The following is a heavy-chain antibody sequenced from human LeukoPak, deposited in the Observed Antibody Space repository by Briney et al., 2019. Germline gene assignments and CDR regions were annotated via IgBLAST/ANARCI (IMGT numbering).Heavy chain of an antibody. CDR3: ARAGDTAMVRYYYYMDV. D-gene: IGHD5-18*01. CDR1: GGSISSYY. J-gene: IGHJ6*03. CDR2: IYYSGST. Sequence: SSETLSLTCTVSGGSISSYYWSGIRQPPGKGLEWIGYIYYSGSTNYNPSLKSRVTISVDTSKNQFSLKLSSVTAADTAVYYCARAGDTAMVRYYYYMDVWGKGTTVTVSS. V-gene: IGHV4-59*01.